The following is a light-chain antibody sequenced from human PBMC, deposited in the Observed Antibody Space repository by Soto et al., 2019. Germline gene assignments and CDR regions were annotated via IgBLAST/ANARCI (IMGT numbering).Light chain of an antibody. CDR2: AAS. J-gene: IGKJ5*01. CDR1: QDIGSG. CDR3: QQANSFPIT. Sequence: DIQMTQSPSSVSASVGDRVTITCRASQDIGSGLAWYQQKPGKAPKLLIYAASSLPSGVPSRFSGGGSGTDFTLTISSLQPEDFATYYCQQANSFPITFGQGTRLEIK. V-gene: IGKV1-12*01.